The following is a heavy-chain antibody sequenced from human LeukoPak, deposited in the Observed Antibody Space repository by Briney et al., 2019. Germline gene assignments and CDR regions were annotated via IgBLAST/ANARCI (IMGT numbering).Heavy chain of an antibody. Sequence: GASVKVSCKASGYTFTSYGISWVRQAPGQGLEWMGWISAYNGNTNYAQKLQGRVTMTTDTSTSTAYMELRSLRSDDTAVYYCARGRDDSSGYYSSFYFDYWGQGTLVTVSS. V-gene: IGHV1-18*01. CDR1: GYTFTSYG. CDR2: ISAYNGNT. D-gene: IGHD3-22*01. J-gene: IGHJ4*02. CDR3: ARGRDDSSGYYSSFYFDY.